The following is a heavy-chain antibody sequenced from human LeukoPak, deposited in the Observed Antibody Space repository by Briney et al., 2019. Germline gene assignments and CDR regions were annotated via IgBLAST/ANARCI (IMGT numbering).Heavy chain of an antibody. J-gene: IGHJ4*02. CDR2: INPNSGGT. D-gene: IGHD5-18*01. Sequence: ASVTVSCKASGYTFTDSYMHWVRLAPGHGLEWMGWINPNSGGTNYAQKFQGRVTMTRDTSISTAYMELSRLRSDDTAVYYCARGPIGGYSYGLEFDYWGQGTLVTVSS. V-gene: IGHV1-2*02. CDR1: GYTFTDSY. CDR3: ARGPIGGYSYGLEFDY.